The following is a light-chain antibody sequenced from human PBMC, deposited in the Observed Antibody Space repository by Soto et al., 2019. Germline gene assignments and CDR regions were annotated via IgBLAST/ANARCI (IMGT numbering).Light chain of an antibody. CDR2: DVS. CDR3: CSYAGSYTYV. Sequence: QSALTQPRSVSGSPGQSVTISCTGTSSVVGGYNYVSWYQQHPGKAPKLMIYDVSKRPSGVPDRFSGSKSGNTASLTISGLQAEDEADYYCCSYAGSYTYVFGTGPKLTVL. J-gene: IGLJ1*01. V-gene: IGLV2-11*01. CDR1: SSVVGGYNY.